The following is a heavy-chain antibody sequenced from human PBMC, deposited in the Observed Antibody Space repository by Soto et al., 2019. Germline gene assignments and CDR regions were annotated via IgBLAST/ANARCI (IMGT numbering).Heavy chain of an antibody. V-gene: IGHV4-39*01. CDR1: GGAIYSPSYY. Sequence: SETLSLTCTVSGGAIYSPSYYWGWIRQTPGKGLEYIGSIYYSGSTFNNPSLGRRVVISLDASKKQVSLNLSPATAADTAVYYCARLSGRRYFQYWGQGALVTVSS. CDR3: ARLSGRRYFQY. CDR2: IYYSGST. J-gene: IGHJ4*02. D-gene: IGHD6-6*01.